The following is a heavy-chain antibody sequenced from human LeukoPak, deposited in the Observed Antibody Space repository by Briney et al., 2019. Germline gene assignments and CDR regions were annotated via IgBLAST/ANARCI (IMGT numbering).Heavy chain of an antibody. CDR1: GYSTSSGYY. V-gene: IGHV4-38-2*02. Sequence: SETLSLTCTVSGYSTSSGYYWGWIRQPPGKGLEWIGSIYHSGSTYYNPSLKSRVTMSVDTSKNQFSLKLSSVTAADTAVYYCARIFYDFWSGYKPDAFDIWGQGTMVTVST. CDR2: IYHSGST. J-gene: IGHJ3*02. D-gene: IGHD3-3*01. CDR3: ARIFYDFWSGYKPDAFDI.